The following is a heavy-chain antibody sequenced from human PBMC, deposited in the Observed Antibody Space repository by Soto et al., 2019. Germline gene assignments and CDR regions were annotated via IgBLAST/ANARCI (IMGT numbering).Heavy chain of an antibody. D-gene: IGHD2-15*01. Sequence: EVQLVESGGGLVKPGGSLRLSCATSGFTFSNYIMNWVRQPPGKGLEWVSSITATSSYISYADSVKGRFTISRDTAENSLCMQMDSLTAEDTAVYYCARYRGCSGGSCYWYDFWGQGTLVAVS. J-gene: IGHJ4*02. CDR1: GFTFSNYI. CDR3: ARYRGCSGGSCYWYDF. V-gene: IGHV3-21*01. CDR2: ITATSSYI.